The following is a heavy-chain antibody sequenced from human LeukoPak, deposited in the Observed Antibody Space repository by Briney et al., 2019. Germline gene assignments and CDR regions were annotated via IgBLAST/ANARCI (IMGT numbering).Heavy chain of an antibody. CDR2: IYYSGST. V-gene: IGHV4-59*01. CDR1: GGSISSYY. CDR3: AKSIVLVPYDAFDI. J-gene: IGHJ3*02. Sequence: PSETLSLTCTVSGGSISSYYWSWIRQPPGKGLEWIGYIYYSGSTNYNPSLKSRVTISVDTSKNQFSLKLSSVTAADTAVYYCAKSIVLVPYDAFDIWGQGTMVTVSS. D-gene: IGHD3-22*01.